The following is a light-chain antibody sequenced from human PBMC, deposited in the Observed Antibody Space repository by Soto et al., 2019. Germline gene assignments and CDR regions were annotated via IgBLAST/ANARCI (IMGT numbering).Light chain of an antibody. CDR1: SSDVGGYNY. CDR2: EVS. Sequence: QSVLTQPASVSGSPGQSITISCTGTSSDVGGYNYVSWYQQHPGKAPKLIIYEVSNRPSGVSNRFSGSKSGNTASLTISGLQAEDEADYYCSSYTRSSTRVFGNGTKVTV. CDR3: SSYTRSSTRV. J-gene: IGLJ1*01. V-gene: IGLV2-14*01.